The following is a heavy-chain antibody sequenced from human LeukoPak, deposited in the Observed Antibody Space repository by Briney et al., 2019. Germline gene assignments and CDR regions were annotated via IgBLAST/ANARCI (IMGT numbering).Heavy chain of an antibody. D-gene: IGHD3-9*01. V-gene: IGHV4-59*08. J-gene: IGHJ4*02. CDR3: ARGLRYFDWLLPTSFDY. Sequence: PSETLSLTCTVSGGSISTYYWNWIRQPPGKGLEWIGYIHYSGSTNYNPSLKSRVTVSVDTSTNQFSLKLSSVTAADTAVYYCARGLRYFDWLLPTSFDYWGQGTLVTVSS. CDR2: IHYSGST. CDR1: GGSISTYY.